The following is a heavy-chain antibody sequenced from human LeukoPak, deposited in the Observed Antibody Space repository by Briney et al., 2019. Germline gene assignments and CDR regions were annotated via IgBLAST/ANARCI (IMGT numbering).Heavy chain of an antibody. CDR3: AAEQGLTVPSFDL. D-gene: IGHD4-17*01. J-gene: IGHJ2*01. Sequence: SVKVSCKASGFTFTSSAVQWVRQARGQRLEWIGWIVVGSGNTNYAQKFQERVTITRDMSTSTAYMELSSLRSEDTAVYYGAAEQGLTVPSFDLWGRGTLVTVSS. V-gene: IGHV1-58*01. CDR2: IVVGSGNT. CDR1: GFTFTSSA.